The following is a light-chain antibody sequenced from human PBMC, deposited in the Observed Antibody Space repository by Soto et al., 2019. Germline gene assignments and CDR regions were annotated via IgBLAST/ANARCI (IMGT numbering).Light chain of an antibody. J-gene: IGLJ1*01. Sequence: QSALTQPRSVSGSPGQSVTISCTGTSSDVGGYNFVSWYQQHPGKAPKLMIYDVNKRPSGVPGRFSGSKSGNTASLTISGRHAEDEADYYCCSYAGTYTHYVFGTGTKVTVL. V-gene: IGLV2-11*01. CDR3: CSYAGTYTHYV. CDR2: DVN. CDR1: SSDVGGYNF.